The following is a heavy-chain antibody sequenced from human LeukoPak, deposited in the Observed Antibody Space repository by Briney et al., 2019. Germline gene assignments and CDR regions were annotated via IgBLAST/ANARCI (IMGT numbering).Heavy chain of an antibody. CDR2: INPNSGGT. D-gene: IGHD6-13*01. J-gene: IGHJ5*02. V-gene: IGHV1-2*02. CDR3: ARGSQQLVRGGRIDP. Sequence: GASVKVSCKASGYTFTGYYMHWVRQAPGQGLEWMGWINPNSGGTNYAQKFQGRVTMTRDTSISTAYMELSRLRSDDTAVYYCARGSQQLVRGGRIDPWGQGTLVTVSS. CDR1: GYTFTGYY.